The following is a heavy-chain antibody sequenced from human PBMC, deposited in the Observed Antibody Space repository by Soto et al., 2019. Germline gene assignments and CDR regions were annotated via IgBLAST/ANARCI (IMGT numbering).Heavy chain of an antibody. CDR2: IMPIFGSA. D-gene: IGHD3-22*01. Sequence: SVKVSCKASGGTFSRNTISWVRQAPGQGLEWMGGIMPIFGSANYAQKFQGRVTITADENTRTVYMELSRLRSEDTAVYYCARQFDSDTTGYYYDYWSQGTLVTVSS. V-gene: IGHV1-69*13. J-gene: IGHJ4*02. CDR1: GGTFSRNT. CDR3: ARQFDSDTTGYYYDY.